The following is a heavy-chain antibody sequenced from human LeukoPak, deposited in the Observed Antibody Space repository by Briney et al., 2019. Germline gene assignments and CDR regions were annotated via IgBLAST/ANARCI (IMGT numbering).Heavy chain of an antibody. J-gene: IGHJ5*02. D-gene: IGHD2-2*01. CDR1: AGSISGFF. CDR3: ARGSGNMGYCSSTSCRILNWFDP. Sequence: SETLSLTCTVSAGSISGFFWSWIRQPPGKGLEWIGYISYSGSTNYNPSLKSRVTISVDTSKNQFSLKLSSVTAADAAVYYCARGSGNMGYCSSTSCRILNWFDPWGQGTLVTVSS. CDR2: ISYSGST. V-gene: IGHV4-59*12.